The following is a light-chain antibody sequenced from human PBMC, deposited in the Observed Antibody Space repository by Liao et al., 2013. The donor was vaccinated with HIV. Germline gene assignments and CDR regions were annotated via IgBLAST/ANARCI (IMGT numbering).Light chain of an antibody. CDR2: QDN. CDR1: KLGDRY. V-gene: IGLV3-1*01. CDR3: QTWESTSYV. J-gene: IGLJ1*01. Sequence: SYELTQPPSVSVSPGQTATITCSGDKLGDRYASWYQQKTGQSPVLVIYQDNKRPSGIPERFSGSTSGNTATLTISGTQAIDEADYYCQTWESTSYVFGSGTKVIVL.